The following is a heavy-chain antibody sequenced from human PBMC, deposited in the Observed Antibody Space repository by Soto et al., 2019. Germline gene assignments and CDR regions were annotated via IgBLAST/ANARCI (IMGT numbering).Heavy chain of an antibody. CDR1: GYTFTNYW. V-gene: IGHV5-10-1*01. D-gene: IGHD6-6*01. CDR3: ARGFEYSTSRAVGDF. J-gene: IGHJ4*02. Sequence: PGESLKISCNVSGYTFTNYWITWVRQRPGKGLEWMGRIDPSDSYTDYSPSFQGHVTISADKSISTAYLQWSSLEASDTAMYFCARGFEYSTSRAVGDFWGQGTLVTVSS. CDR2: IDPSDSYT.